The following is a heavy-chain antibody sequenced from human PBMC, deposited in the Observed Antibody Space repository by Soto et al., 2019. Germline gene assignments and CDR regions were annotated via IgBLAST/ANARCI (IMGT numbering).Heavy chain of an antibody. CDR2: IYSGGYT. Sequence: EVQLVESGGGLIQPGGSLRLSCAVSGFTVSNNYMSWVRQAPGKGLEGVSVIYSGGYTAYGDSVKGRFTISRDNSKNTPFFKRNSRGAAGRAVFFLAAQPGGGGYWGQGTLVTVSS. CDR1: GFTVSNNY. J-gene: IGHJ4*02. V-gene: IGHV3-53*01. D-gene: IGHD2-2*01. CDR3: AAQPGGGGY.